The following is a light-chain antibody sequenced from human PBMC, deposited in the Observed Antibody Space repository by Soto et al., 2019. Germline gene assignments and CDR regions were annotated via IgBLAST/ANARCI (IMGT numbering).Light chain of an antibody. CDR3: QQYGRT. J-gene: IGKJ1*01. V-gene: IGKV3-20*01. CDR1: QTIRSNY. Sequence: ETVLTQSPGTLSLSPGERATLSCRASQTIRSNYLAWYRQTPGQAPRLLIYGASNRATGIADRFSGSGSGTDFTLIISSLEPEDFALYYCQQYGRTFGQGTKVEIK. CDR2: GAS.